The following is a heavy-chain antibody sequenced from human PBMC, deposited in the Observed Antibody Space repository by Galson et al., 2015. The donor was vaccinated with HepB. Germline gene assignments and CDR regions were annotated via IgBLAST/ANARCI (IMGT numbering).Heavy chain of an antibody. J-gene: IGHJ6*02. CDR2: IIPIFGTA. CDR3: ARRAINTIFGVVSGNYYYYYGMDV. V-gene: IGHV1-69*06. D-gene: IGHD3-3*01. Sequence: SVKVSCKASGGTFSSYAISWVRQAPGQGLEWIGGIIPIFGTANYAQKFQGRVTITADKSTSTAYMELSSLRSEDTAVYYCARRAINTIFGVVSGNYYYYYGMDVWGQGTTVTVSS. CDR1: GGTFSSYA.